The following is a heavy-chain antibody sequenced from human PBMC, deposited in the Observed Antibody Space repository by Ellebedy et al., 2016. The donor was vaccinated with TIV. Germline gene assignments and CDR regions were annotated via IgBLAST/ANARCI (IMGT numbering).Heavy chain of an antibody. CDR2: ISSSTTYT. CDR3: PRDYYGSGSYSSD. Sequence: GESLKISCAASGFTFSDYYMSWIRQAPGKGLEWISYISSSTTYTNYADSVNGRFTISRDNAKNSLYLRMNSLRAEDTAVYYCPRDYYGSGSYSSDWGQGTLVTVSS. J-gene: IGHJ4*02. CDR1: GFTFSDYY. D-gene: IGHD3-10*01. V-gene: IGHV3-11*06.